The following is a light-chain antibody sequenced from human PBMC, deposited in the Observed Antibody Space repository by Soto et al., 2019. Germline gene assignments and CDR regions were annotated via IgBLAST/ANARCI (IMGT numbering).Light chain of an antibody. CDR2: ANY. CDR3: QSYDSSLSGPVV. J-gene: IGLJ2*01. CDR1: SSNIGANYD. V-gene: IGLV1-40*01. Sequence: QSVLTQPPSVSGAPGQTVTISCAGSSSNIGANYDVHWYQHLPGTAPKLLIYANYNRPSGVPDRFSGSKSGTSASLAITGLQAEYEADSYCQSYDSSLSGPVVFGGGTKLNVL.